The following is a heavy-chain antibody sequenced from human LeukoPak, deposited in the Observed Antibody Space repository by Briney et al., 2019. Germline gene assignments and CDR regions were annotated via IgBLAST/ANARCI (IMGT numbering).Heavy chain of an antibody. D-gene: IGHD4-11*01. CDR1: GFIVSSYY. CDR3: ARSYSNHLFGMDV. V-gene: IGHV3-66*01. Sequence: GGSLRLSCVASGFIVSSYYMTWVRQAPGKGLEWVSVIYSGGSTYYSDSVKGRVAISRDNSKNTVFLQMSSVRAEDTAVYYCARSYSNHLFGMDVWGQGTTVTVTS. J-gene: IGHJ6*02. CDR2: IYSGGST.